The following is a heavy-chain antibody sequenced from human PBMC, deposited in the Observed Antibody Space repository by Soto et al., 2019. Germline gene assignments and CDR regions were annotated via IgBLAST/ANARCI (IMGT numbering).Heavy chain of an antibody. CDR2: INHSGST. J-gene: IGHJ6*03. CDR1: GGSFSGYY. V-gene: IGHV4-34*01. CDR3: ARGGVYSSSWHRGYYMDV. D-gene: IGHD6-13*01. Sequence: SETLSLTCAVYGGSFSGYYWSWIRQPPGKGLEWIGEINHSGSTNYNPSLKSRVTISVDTSKNQFSLKLSSVTAADTAVYYCARGGVYSSSWHRGYYMDVWGKGTTVTVSS.